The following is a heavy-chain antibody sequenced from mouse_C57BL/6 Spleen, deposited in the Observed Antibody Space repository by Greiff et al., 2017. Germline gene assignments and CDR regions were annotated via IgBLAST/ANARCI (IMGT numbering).Heavy chain of an antibody. CDR2: ISNGGGST. V-gene: IGHV5-12*01. CDR1: GFTFSDYY. D-gene: IGHD1-1*02. J-gene: IGHJ2*01. CDR3: ARQTGGVLDY. Sequence: EVKLVESGGGLVQPGGSLKLSCAASGFTFSDYYMYWVRQTPEKRLEWVAYISNGGGSTYYPDTVKGRFTISRDNAKNTLYLQMSRLKSEDTAMXYCARQTGGVLDYWGQGTTLTVSS.